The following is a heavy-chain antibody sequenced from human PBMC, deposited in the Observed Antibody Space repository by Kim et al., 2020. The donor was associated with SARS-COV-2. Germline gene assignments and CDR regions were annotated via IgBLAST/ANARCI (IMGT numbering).Heavy chain of an antibody. J-gene: IGHJ6*02. CDR3: AKDTSKVYYYSYGMDV. Sequence: SVKGRLTISREKAKNSLYLQMNSLRAEDTALYYCAKDTSKVYYYSYGMDVWGQGTTVTVSS. V-gene: IGHV3-9*01.